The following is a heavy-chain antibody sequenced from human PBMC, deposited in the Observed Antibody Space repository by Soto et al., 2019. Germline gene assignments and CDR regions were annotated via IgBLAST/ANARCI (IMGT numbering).Heavy chain of an antibody. CDR1: GGSVNNGKYY. J-gene: IGHJ3*02. V-gene: IGHV4-34*01. CDR3: ARVERGTATTVVDAFDI. D-gene: IGHD2-21*02. CDR2: MSHSGGT. Sequence: PSETLPLTCAVFGGSVNNGKYYWSWIRQPPGKGLEWIGEMSHSGGTHFNPSLKSRVTISVDTSKNQFSLKMSSVTAADTALYYCARVERGTATTVVDAFDIWGPGTMVTVSS.